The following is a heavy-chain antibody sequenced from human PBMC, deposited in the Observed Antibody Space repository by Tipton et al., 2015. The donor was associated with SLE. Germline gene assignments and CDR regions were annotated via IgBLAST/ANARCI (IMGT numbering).Heavy chain of an antibody. J-gene: IGHJ3*02. Sequence: SLRLSCAASGFTFSSYSMNWVRQAPGKGLEWVSSISSSSSYIYYADSVKGRFTISRDNAKNSLYLQMNSLRAEDTAVYYCAREIAVADYDAFDIWGQGTMVTVSS. V-gene: IGHV3-21*01. CDR2: ISSSSSYI. CDR3: AREIAVADYDAFDI. D-gene: IGHD6-19*01. CDR1: GFTFSSYS.